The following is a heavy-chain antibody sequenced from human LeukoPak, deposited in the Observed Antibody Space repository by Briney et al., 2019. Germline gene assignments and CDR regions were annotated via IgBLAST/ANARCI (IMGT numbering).Heavy chain of an antibody. J-gene: IGHJ4*02. CDR3: ARAGYYDSSGYYPFDY. CDR2: ISYDGSNK. D-gene: IGHD3-22*01. Sequence: GGSLRLSCAASGFTFSSYAMHWVRQAPGKGLEWVAVISYDGSNKYYADSVKGRFTISRDNSKNTLYLQMNSLRAEDTAVYYCARAGYYDSSGYYPFDYWGQGTLVTVSS. V-gene: IGHV3-30-3*01. CDR1: GFTFSSYA.